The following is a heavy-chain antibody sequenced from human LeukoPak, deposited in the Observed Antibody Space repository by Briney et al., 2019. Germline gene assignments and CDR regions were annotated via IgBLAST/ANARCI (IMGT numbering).Heavy chain of an antibody. D-gene: IGHD2-15*01. Sequence: GGSLRLSCAASGFTFSNYGMHWVRQAPGKGLEWVAVIWYDGSNKYYADSVKGRFTISRDNSKNTLYLQMNSLRAEDTAVYYCARVVVGVTNRFDPWGQGTLVIVSS. CDR1: GFTFSNYG. V-gene: IGHV3-33*01. J-gene: IGHJ5*02. CDR2: IWYDGSNK. CDR3: ARVVVGVTNRFDP.